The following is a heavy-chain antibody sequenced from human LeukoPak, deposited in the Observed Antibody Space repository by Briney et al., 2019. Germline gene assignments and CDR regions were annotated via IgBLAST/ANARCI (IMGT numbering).Heavy chain of an antibody. V-gene: IGHV7-81*01. CDR2: FNTYTGNR. D-gene: IGHD3-9*01. J-gene: IGHJ6*02. CDR3: ARCVYFDPYCYYGMDV. CDR1: GYSFTTYG. Sequence: ASVKVSCKASGYSFTTYGMNWVPQAPGQGLEWMGWFNTYTGNRTYAQGFTGRFVFSMDTSASRAYLHISRLKAEDMAMHYCARCVYFDPYCYYGMDVWGQGTTVTVSS.